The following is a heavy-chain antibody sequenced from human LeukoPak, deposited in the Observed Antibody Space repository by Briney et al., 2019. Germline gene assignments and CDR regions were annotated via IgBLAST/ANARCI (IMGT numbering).Heavy chain of an antibody. J-gene: IGHJ5*02. CDR2: INPNSGGT. CDR3: ARGGGSYINWFDP. D-gene: IGHD1-26*01. Sequence: ASVRVSCKASGYTFTGYYMHWVRQAPGQGLEWMGWINPNSGGTNYAQKFQGRVTMTRDTSISTAYMELSRLRSDDTAVYYCARGGGSYINWFDPWGQGTLVTVSS. CDR1: GYTFTGYY. V-gene: IGHV1-2*02.